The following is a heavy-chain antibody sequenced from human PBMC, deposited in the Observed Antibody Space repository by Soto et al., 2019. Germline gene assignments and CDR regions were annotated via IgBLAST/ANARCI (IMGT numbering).Heavy chain of an antibody. CDR2: ISYDGSNK. D-gene: IGHD1-7*01. CDR3: AKDYLELEDYYYYYMDV. J-gene: IGHJ6*03. Sequence: GGSLRLSCAASGFTFSSYGMHWVRQAPGKGLEWVAVISYDGSNKYYADSVKGRFTISRDNSKNTPYLQMNSLRAEDTAVYYCAKDYLELEDYYYYYMDVWGKGTTVTVSS. V-gene: IGHV3-30*18. CDR1: GFTFSSYG.